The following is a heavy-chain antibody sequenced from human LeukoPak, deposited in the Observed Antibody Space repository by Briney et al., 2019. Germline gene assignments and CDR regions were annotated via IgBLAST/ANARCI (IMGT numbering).Heavy chain of an antibody. CDR3: AKILYGSGYFLLDS. CDR1: GFTFSSYA. Sequence: GGSLRLSCAASGFTFSSYAMSWVRQAPGKGLEWVSAISGSGGSTYYADSVKGRFTISRDNSKNTLYLQMNSLRAEDTVIYYCAKILYGSGYFLLDSWGQGTLVTVSS. CDR2: ISGSGGST. J-gene: IGHJ4*02. V-gene: IGHV3-23*01. D-gene: IGHD3-3*01.